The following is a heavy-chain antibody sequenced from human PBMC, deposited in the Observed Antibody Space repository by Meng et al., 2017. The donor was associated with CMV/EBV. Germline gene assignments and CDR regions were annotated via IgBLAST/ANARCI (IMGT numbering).Heavy chain of an antibody. Sequence: LVEAGGTLVIACAAFRCSFVGCGFTLSNARKSRGREVPGKGLEWVGRIKCKTDCGKRDDAAPVKGRFTISRDELKNMLYLEMNSQKTEDTAVYYCTGITAGWGQGTLVTVSS. J-gene: IGHJ4*02. CDR3: TGITAG. D-gene: IGHD6-13*01. V-gene: IGHV3-15*02. CDR2: IKCKTDCGKR. CDR1: GFTLSNAR.